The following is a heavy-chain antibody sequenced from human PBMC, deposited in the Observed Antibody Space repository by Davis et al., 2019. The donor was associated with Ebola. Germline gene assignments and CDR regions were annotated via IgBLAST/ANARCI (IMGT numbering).Heavy chain of an antibody. D-gene: IGHD2/OR15-2a*01. V-gene: IGHV3-33*01. CDR3: ARERNVFLRAYYFDY. CDR2: IWYDGSNK. CDR1: GFTFSSYV. Sequence: PGGSLRLSCAASGFTFSSYVMHWVRQAPGKGLEWVAVIWYDGSNKYYADSVKGRFTISRDNSKNTLYLQMNGLRAEDTAVYCCARERNVFLRAYYFDYWGQGTLVTVSS. J-gene: IGHJ4*02.